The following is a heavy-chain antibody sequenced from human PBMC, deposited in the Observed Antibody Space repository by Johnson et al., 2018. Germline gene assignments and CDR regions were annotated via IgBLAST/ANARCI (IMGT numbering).Heavy chain of an antibody. D-gene: IGHD3-10*01. CDR2: IRSKAYGGTR. J-gene: IGHJ3*02. Sequence: VRLVESGGGLVQPGGSLRLSCAASGFTVSSNYMSWVRQAPGKGLEWVGFIRSKAYGGTRDYAASVTGRFTISRDDSKSIAYLQMNSLRAEDTAVYYFARGSGSPTPDAFDIWGQGTMVTVSS. CDR3: ARGSGSPTPDAFDI. CDR1: GFTVSSNY. V-gene: IGHV3-71*02.